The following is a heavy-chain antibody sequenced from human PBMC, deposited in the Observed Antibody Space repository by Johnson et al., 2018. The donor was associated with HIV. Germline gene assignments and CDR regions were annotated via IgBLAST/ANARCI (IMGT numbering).Heavy chain of an antibody. CDR2: INRNGGSK. CDR3: AREGGAVASRGFDI. D-gene: IGHD6-19*01. CDR1: GFTFDDYG. Sequence: VQLVESGGGVVRPGGSLRLSCAASGFTFDDYGMTWVRQAPGKGLEWVSVINRNGGSKGYADSVKGRFTISRDNSKNKLYLQMNSLRAEDTAVYYCAREGGAVASRGFDIWGQGTMVTVSS. J-gene: IGHJ3*02. V-gene: IGHV3-20*04.